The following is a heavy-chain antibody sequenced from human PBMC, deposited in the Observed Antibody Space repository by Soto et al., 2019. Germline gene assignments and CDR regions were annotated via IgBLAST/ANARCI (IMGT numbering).Heavy chain of an antibody. Sequence: EVQLVESGGGLVQPGGSLRLSCAASGFTVSSNYMSWVRQAPGKGLEWVSVIYSGGSTYYADSVKGRFTISGHNSKNTLYLQMNSLRAEDTAVYYCARGYSRSWRHFDYWGQGTLVTVSS. CDR1: GFTVSSNY. J-gene: IGHJ4*02. CDR3: ARGYSRSWRHFDY. CDR2: IYSGGST. D-gene: IGHD6-13*01. V-gene: IGHV3-53*04.